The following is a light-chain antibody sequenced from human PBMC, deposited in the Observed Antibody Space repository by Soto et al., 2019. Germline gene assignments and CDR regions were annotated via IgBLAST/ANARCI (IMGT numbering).Light chain of an antibody. Sequence: AIRMTQSPFSLSASVGDRVTITCWASQGISSYLAWYQQKPAKAPKLFIYYASSLQSGVPSRFSGSGSGTHYTLIISSLQPEDFATYYCQQYYSTTVTFGGGTKVEIK. CDR2: YAS. J-gene: IGKJ4*01. CDR1: QGISSY. CDR3: QQYYSTTVT. V-gene: IGKV1D-43*01.